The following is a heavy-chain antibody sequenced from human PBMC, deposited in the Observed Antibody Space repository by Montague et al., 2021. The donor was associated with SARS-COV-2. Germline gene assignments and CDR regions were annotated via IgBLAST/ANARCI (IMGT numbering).Heavy chain of an antibody. CDR3: ARGAPTISMIVVVFTGAGWYFDL. CDR2: INHSGST. V-gene: IGHV4-34*01. J-gene: IGHJ2*01. Sequence: SETLSLTCAVHGGSFSDYYWSWIRQPPGKGLEWIGEINHSGSTNYNPSLKSRVTISVDTSKNQFSLKLSSVTAADTAVYYCARGAPTISMIVVVFTGAGWYFDLWGRGTLVTVSP. D-gene: IGHD3-22*01. CDR1: GGSFSDYY.